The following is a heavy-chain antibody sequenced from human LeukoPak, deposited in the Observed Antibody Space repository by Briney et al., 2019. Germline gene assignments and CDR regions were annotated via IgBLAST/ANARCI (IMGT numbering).Heavy chain of an antibody. CDR1: GDTFSNSA. CDR3: ARASPMVRGATLDY. D-gene: IGHD3-10*01. CDR2: IIPMFGTP. J-gene: IGHJ4*02. V-gene: IGHV1-69*06. Sequence: GASVKVSCKASGDTFSNSAISWVRQAPGQGLEYMGGIIPMFGTPNYAQKFQGRVTITADKSTSTAYMELSRLRSDDTAVYYCARASPMVRGATLDYWGQGTLVTVSS.